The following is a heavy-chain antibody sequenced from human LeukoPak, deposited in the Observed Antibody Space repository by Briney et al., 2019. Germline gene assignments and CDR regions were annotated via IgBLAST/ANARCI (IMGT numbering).Heavy chain of an antibody. J-gene: IGHJ3*02. CDR1: GGTFSSYA. Sequence: GASVKVSCKASGGTFSSYAISWVRQARGQGLEWMGRIIPILGIANYAQKFQGRVTITADKSTSTAYMELSSLRSEDTAVYYCASRAGGYCSSTSCSLSRGAFDIWGQGTMVTVSS. CDR3: ASRAGGYCSSTSCSLSRGAFDI. CDR2: IIPILGIA. D-gene: IGHD2-2*01. V-gene: IGHV1-69*04.